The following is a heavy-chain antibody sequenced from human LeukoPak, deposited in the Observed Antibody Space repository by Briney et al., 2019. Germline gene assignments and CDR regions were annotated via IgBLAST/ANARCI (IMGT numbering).Heavy chain of an antibody. Sequence: GGSLRLSCAASGFSITDWPLSWVRQAPGKGLEWVSAISGSGGRPYYADSVKGRFTISRDNSKNTLYLQMNSLRAEDTAVYYCARHPEPGYCSSTSCHESYFDYWGQGTLVTVSS. D-gene: IGHD2-2*01. CDR3: ARHPEPGYCSSTSCHESYFDY. CDR2: ISGSGGRP. V-gene: IGHV3-23*01. CDR1: GFSITDWP. J-gene: IGHJ4*02.